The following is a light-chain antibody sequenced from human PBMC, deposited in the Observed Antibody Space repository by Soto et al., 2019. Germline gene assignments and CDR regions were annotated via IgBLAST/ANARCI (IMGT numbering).Light chain of an antibody. Sequence: QSALTQPRSVSGSPGQSVTISCTGTSSDVGGYNYVSWYQQHPGKAPKLMIYDVSKRPSGVPDRFSGSKSGSTASLTVSGLQAEDEADYYCSSCAGRNNLVFGGGTKLTVL. J-gene: IGLJ2*01. V-gene: IGLV2-11*01. CDR3: SSCAGRNNLV. CDR1: SSDVGGYNY. CDR2: DVS.